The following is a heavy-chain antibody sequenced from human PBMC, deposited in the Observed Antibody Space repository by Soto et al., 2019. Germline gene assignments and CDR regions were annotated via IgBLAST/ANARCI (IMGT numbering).Heavy chain of an antibody. CDR1: GGTFSSYT. CDR2: IIPILGIA. D-gene: IGHD3-10*01. CDR3: ARDMGFGLSDY. Sequence: ASVKVSCKASGGTFSSYTISWVRQAPGQGLEWMGRIIPILGIANYAQKYQGRVTITADKSTSTAYMELSSLRSEDTAVHYCARDMGFGLSDYWGQGTLVTVSS. J-gene: IGHJ4*02. V-gene: IGHV1-69*04.